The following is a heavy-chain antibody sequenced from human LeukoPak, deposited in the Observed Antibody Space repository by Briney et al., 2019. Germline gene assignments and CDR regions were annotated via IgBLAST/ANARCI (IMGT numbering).Heavy chain of an antibody. V-gene: IGHV4-31*03. J-gene: IGHJ4*02. Sequence: SETLSLTCTVSGGSISSGGYSWSWIRQHPGKGLEWIGYIYYSGTHYNPSLRSRVSISVDTSKNQFSLKLSSVTAADTAVYYCARADSSSWTVDYWGQGTLVTVSS. CDR2: IYYSGT. CDR3: ARADSSSWTVDY. D-gene: IGHD6-13*01. CDR1: GGSISSGGYS.